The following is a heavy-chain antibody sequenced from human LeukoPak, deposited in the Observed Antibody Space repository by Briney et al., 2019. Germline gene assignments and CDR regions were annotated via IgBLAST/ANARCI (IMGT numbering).Heavy chain of an antibody. J-gene: IGHJ5*02. CDR1: GGSISSGDYY. D-gene: IGHD2-15*01. CDR3: ARQDIVVVVAATPGWFDP. CDR2: IYYSGST. V-gene: IGHV4-30-4*01. Sequence: SQTLSLTCTVSGGSISSGDYYWSWIRQPPGKGLEWIGYIYYSGSTYYNPSLKSRVTISVDTSKNQFSLKLSSVTAADTAVYYCARQDIVVVVAATPGWFDPWGQGTLVTVSS.